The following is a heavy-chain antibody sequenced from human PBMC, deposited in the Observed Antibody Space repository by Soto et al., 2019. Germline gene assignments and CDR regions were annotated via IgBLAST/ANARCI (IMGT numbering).Heavy chain of an antibody. J-gene: IGHJ4*02. CDR1: GYTSGTHW. Sequence: PGGSLTLSCAAAGYTSGTHWMHWVRQPPGKGLEWVSRMNSDGGIINYADSVKGRFTVSRDNARNTLYLQMNSLRVEDTAVYYCATAEVDYWGPGTLVTVSS. CDR3: ATAEVDY. CDR2: MNSDGGII. V-gene: IGHV3-74*01.